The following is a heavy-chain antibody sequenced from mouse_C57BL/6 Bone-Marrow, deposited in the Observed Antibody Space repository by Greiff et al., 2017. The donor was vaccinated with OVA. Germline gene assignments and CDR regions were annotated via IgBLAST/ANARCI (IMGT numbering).Heavy chain of an antibody. J-gene: IGHJ3*01. D-gene: IGHD2-5*01. CDR1: GFSLTSYG. V-gene: IGHV2-2*01. CDR2: IWSGGST. Sequence: VQRVESGPGLVQPSQSLSFTCTVSGFSLTSYGVHWVRQSPGKGLEWLGVIWSGGSTDYNAAFISRLSISKDNSKSQVFFKMNSLQADDTAIYYCAREDSNYLAWFAYWGQGTLVTVSA. CDR3: AREDSNYLAWFAY.